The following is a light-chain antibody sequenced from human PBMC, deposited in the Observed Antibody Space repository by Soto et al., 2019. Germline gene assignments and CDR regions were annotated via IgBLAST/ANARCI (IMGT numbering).Light chain of an antibody. CDR1: QSVSSY. V-gene: IGKV3-11*01. J-gene: IGKJ1*01. Sequence: EIVLTQSPATLSLSPGEXXXXXCRASQSVSSYLAWYQQKPGQAPRLLIYDASNRATGIPARFSGSGSGTDFTLTISSLEPEDFAVYYCQQRSNWPRTFGQGTKVDIK. CDR2: DAS. CDR3: QQRSNWPRT.